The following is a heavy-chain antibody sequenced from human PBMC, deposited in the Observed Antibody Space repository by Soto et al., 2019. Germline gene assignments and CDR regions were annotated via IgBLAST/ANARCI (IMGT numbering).Heavy chain of an antibody. CDR3: ARSSGYYYVDERVYYYYGMDV. J-gene: IGHJ6*02. CDR1: GYTFTSYY. D-gene: IGHD3-22*01. CDR2: INPSGGST. Sequence: QVQLVQSGAEVKKPGASVKVSCKASGYTFTSYYMHWVRQAPGQGLEWMGIINPSGGSTSYAQKFQGRVTMTRDTSTSTVYMELSSLRSEDTAVYYCARSSGYYYVDERVYYYYGMDVWGQGTTVTVSS. V-gene: IGHV1-46*01.